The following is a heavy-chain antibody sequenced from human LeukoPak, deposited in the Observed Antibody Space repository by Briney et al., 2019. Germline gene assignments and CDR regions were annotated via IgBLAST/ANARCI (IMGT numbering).Heavy chain of an antibody. D-gene: IGHD3-22*01. CDR2: IYSGGST. CDR1: GFTVSTNY. V-gene: IGHV3-53*01. J-gene: IGHJ2*01. Sequence: GGSLRLSCAASGFTVSTNYMSWVRQAPGKGLEWVSIIYSGGSTSYADSVKGRFTISRDISKNTLFLQMSSLRAEDTAVYYCARSPRIYDSSGYYLVEYFDHWGRGTLVTVSS. CDR3: ARSPRIYDSSGYYLVEYFDH.